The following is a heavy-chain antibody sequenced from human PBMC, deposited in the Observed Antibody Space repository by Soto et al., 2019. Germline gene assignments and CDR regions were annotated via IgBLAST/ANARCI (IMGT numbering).Heavy chain of an antibody. V-gene: IGHV5-51*01. Sequence: GESLKISCKGSGYTFSSYWIGWVRQIPGKGLEWLGIIYPGDSDTRYSPSFQGQVTISADKSISTAYLQWSSLKASDTAMYYCVRHQLVGYSSLFDDWGQGSLVSVSS. D-gene: IGHD6-13*01. CDR3: VRHQLVGYSSLFDD. CDR2: IYPGDSDT. J-gene: IGHJ4*02. CDR1: GYTFSSYW.